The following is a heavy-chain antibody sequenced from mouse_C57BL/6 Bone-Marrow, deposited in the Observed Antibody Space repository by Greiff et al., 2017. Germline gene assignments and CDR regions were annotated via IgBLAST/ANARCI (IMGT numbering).Heavy chain of an antibody. CDR2: IDPSDSYT. CDR1: GYTFTSYW. J-gene: IGHJ3*01. V-gene: IGHV1-69*01. CDR3: ARSGKSPWFAY. D-gene: IGHD4-1*01. Sequence: VQLQQPGAELVMPGASVKLSCKASGYTFTSYWMHWVKQRPGQGLEWIGEIDPSDSYTNYNQKFKGKSTLTVDKSSSTAYMQLSSLTSEDSAVYYCARSGKSPWFAYWGQGTLVTVSA.